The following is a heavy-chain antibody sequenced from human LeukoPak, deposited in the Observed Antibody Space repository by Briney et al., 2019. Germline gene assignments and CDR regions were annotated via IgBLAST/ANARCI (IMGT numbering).Heavy chain of an antibody. CDR2: ISSSGGTI. J-gene: IGHJ4*02. CDR3: SNAWFDERTVGRSYY. V-gene: IGHV3-48*03. CDR1: EFTFCSYD. Sequence: PGGSLRLFCAACEFTFCSYDMNWVGQAPGKGLEWVSYISSSGGTIYYADSLKGRFTISRDNAKNSLYLQMNSLRTEDTALYYCSNAWFDERTVGRSYYCGQRTLFTVSS. D-gene: IGHD3-10*01.